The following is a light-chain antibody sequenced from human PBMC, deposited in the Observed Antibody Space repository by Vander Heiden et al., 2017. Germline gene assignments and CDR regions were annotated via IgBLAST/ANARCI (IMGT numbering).Light chain of an antibody. J-gene: IGLJ2*01. CDR2: DDN. Sequence: SSVLTQPPSASVAPGQTASIICGVRNTESKSAQWCQQRPGEAPLMLVNDDNDRPSGIPARFSGSNSGNTATLIIAGVEAGDEGDYFCQVWDGGSDLLVVFGGGTKLTVL. CDR1: NTESKS. CDR3: QVWDGGSDLLVV. V-gene: IGLV3-21*02.